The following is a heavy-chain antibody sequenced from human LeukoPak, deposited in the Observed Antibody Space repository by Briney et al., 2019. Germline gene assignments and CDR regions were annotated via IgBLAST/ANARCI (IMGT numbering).Heavy chain of an antibody. Sequence: SVKVSCKASGGTFSTYAINWVRQAPGQGLEWMGRIIRGLGISNYAQKFQGRVTITADKSTSTTYMELSSLRSEDTAVYYCASARQRHCTNGVCPSLTDSWGQGTLVTVSS. D-gene: IGHD2-8*01. CDR1: GGTFSTYA. CDR2: IIRGLGIS. V-gene: IGHV1-69*04. J-gene: IGHJ4*02. CDR3: ASARQRHCTNGVCPSLTDS.